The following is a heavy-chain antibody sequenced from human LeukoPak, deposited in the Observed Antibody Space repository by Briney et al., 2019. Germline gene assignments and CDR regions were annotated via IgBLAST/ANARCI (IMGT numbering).Heavy chain of an antibody. CDR3: ASSGYYFFGAFDI. D-gene: IGHD3-22*01. V-gene: IGHV4-39*07. CDR2: IYYSGST. J-gene: IGHJ3*02. Sequence: PSETLSLTCTVSGGSISSSSYYWGWIRQPPGKGLEWIGSIYYSGSTYYNPSLKSRVTISVDTSKNQFSLKLSSVTAADTAVYYCASSGYYFFGAFDIWGQGTMVTVSS. CDR1: GGSISSSSYY.